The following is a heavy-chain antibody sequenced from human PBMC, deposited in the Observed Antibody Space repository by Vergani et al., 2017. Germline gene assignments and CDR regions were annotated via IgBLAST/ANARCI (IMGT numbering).Heavy chain of an antibody. D-gene: IGHD5-24*01. CDR2: VISKKDGGRA. V-gene: IGHV3-15*01. Sequence: EVQLVESGGGLLKPGDHVRLSCAVSGINFNDAWMTWVRQAPGKGLEWLGRVISKKDGGRADYSPHVKGTITISRDESKRAIYLDMNSLRFEDTATYYCSTYNVGASFSWGPGTRVTVSS. CDR3: STYNVGASFS. CDR1: GINFNDAW. J-gene: IGHJ4*02.